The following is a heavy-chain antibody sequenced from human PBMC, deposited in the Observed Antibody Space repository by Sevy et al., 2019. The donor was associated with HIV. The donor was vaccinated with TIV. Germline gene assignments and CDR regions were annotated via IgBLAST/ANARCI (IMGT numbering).Heavy chain of an antibody. CDR2: INPNSGGSGGT. CDR1: RYSFTAYY. V-gene: IGHV1-2*02. Sequence: ASVKVSCKTSRYSFTAYYIHWVRQAPGQGLEWMGWINPNSGGSGGTNYAQKFQGRVTMTSDTSISTAYMELTRLRSDDTAVYYCARGGLFPPGYYSDYWGQGTLVTVSS. CDR3: ARGGLFPPGYYSDY. D-gene: IGHD3-10*01. J-gene: IGHJ4*02.